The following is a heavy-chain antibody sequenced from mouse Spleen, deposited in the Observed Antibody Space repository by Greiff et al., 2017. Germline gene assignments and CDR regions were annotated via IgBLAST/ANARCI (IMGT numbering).Heavy chain of an antibody. CDR2: IRSKSNNYAT. Sequence: EVQLQESGGGLVQPKGSLKLSCAASGFSFNTYAMNWVRQAPGKGLEWVARIRSKSNNYATYYADSVKDRFTISRDDSESMLYLQMNNLKTEDTAMYYCVRQNDGYYPNFDYWGQGTTLTVSS. CDR1: GFSFNTYA. D-gene: IGHD2-3*01. V-gene: IGHV10-1*01. CDR3: VRQNDGYYPNFDY. J-gene: IGHJ2*01.